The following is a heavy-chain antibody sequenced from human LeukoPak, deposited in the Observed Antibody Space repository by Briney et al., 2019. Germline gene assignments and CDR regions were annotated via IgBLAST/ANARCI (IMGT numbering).Heavy chain of an antibody. Sequence: GGSLRLSCAASGFTFSSYWMSWVRQAPGKGLEWVSAISGSGGSTYYADSVKGRFTISRDNSKNTLYLQMNSLRAEDTAVYYCAKDTSIAVSYFDYWGQGTLVTVSS. CDR1: GFTFSSYW. J-gene: IGHJ4*02. D-gene: IGHD6-19*01. V-gene: IGHV3-23*01. CDR3: AKDTSIAVSYFDY. CDR2: ISGSGGST.